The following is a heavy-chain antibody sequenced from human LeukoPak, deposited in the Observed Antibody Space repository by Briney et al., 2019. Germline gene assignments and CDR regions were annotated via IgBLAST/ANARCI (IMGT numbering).Heavy chain of an antibody. D-gene: IGHD3-10*01. CDR3: ARAARITMVRGVMHDY. J-gene: IGHJ4*02. Sequence: ASVKVSCKASGYTFTGNYMHWVRQAPGQGLEWMGWINPNSGGTNYAQKFQGRVTMTRDTSISTAYMELSRLRSDDTAVYYCARAARITMVRGVMHDYWGQGTLVTVSS. CDR1: GYTFTGNY. CDR2: INPNSGGT. V-gene: IGHV1-2*02.